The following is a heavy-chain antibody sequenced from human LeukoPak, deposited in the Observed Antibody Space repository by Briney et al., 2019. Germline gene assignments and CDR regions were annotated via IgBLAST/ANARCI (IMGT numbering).Heavy chain of an antibody. Sequence: ASVKVSCKESGYTFTTYYMHWVRQAPGQGLKGMGIINPSGGSTSYAQKFQGRVIMTRDMSTSTVYMELSSLRSEDTAVYYCARDGAGFSSSKYFYYYYYMDVWGKGTTVTVSS. D-gene: IGHD6-13*01. CDR2: INPSGGST. CDR1: GYTFTTYY. J-gene: IGHJ6*03. CDR3: ARDGAGFSSSKYFYYYYYMDV. V-gene: IGHV1-46*01.